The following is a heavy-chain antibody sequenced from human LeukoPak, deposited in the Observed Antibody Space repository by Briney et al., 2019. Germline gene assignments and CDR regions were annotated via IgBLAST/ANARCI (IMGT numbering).Heavy chain of an antibody. D-gene: IGHD6-13*01. J-gene: IGHJ4*02. CDR3: ARGTVGAPGIDY. CDR1: GLTFYGYW. CDR2: INGAGNKK. Sequence: PGGSLRLFCEASGLTFYGYWMHWFRQLPGKGLVWVSEINGAGNKKNYADSVRGRFTVSRDNAKDTVYLQMDSLRVEDTAVYYCARGTVGAPGIDYWGQGTLVSVSS. V-gene: IGHV3-74*01.